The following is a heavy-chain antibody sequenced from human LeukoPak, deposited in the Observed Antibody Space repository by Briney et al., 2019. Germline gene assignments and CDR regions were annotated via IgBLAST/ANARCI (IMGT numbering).Heavy chain of an antibody. Sequence: GGSLRLSCAASGFTFSSYSMNWVRQAPGKGLEWVSFISSSSSYIYYADSVKGRFTISRDNAKNSLYLQMNSLRAEDTAVYYCARSEMGYYNYYMDVWGKGTTVTISS. CDR1: GFTFSSYS. CDR3: ARSEMGYYNYYMDV. D-gene: IGHD5-24*01. V-gene: IGHV3-21*01. J-gene: IGHJ6*03. CDR2: ISSSSSYI.